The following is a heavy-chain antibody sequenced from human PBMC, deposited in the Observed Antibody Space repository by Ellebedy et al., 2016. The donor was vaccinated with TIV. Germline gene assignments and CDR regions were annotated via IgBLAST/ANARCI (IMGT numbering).Heavy chain of an antibody. CDR1: RFTSSSYG. CDR3: AGRAYNWNDGSLFDY. Sequence: EGSLRLSCAASRFTSSSYGMSWVRQAPGKGLEWVANIKQDGSEKYYVDSVKGRFTISRDNAKNSLYLQMNSLRAEDTAVYYCAGRAYNWNDGSLFDYWGQGTLVTVSS. CDR2: IKQDGSEK. D-gene: IGHD1-1*01. J-gene: IGHJ4*02. V-gene: IGHV3-7*03.